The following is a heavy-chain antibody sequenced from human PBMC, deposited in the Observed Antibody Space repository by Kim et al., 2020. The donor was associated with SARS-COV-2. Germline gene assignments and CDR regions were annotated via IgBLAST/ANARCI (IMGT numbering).Heavy chain of an antibody. J-gene: IGHJ5*02. CDR3: ATAAPEGGQDCFAP. D-gene: IGHD3-16*01. CDR2: FDPEDGET. V-gene: IGHV1-24*01. CDR1: GYTLTDLS. Sequence: ASVKVSCKVSGYTLTDLSMHWVRQAPGQGLEWMGGFDPEDGETIYAQKFQGRVTMTADTSTDTAYMELSSLRSEDTAVYYCATAAPEGGQDCFAPWGQGT.